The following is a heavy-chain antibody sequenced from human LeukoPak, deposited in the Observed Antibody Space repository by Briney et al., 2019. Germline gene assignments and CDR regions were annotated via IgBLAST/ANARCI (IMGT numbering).Heavy chain of an antibody. Sequence: GGSLRLSCAASGFTFIDYDMHWVRQVIGKGLEWVSAIGIRGDTHYSGSVKGRFTISRENAEGSLYLQMNSLRAEDTAVYYCARGGIQVSGIDEFDYWGQGALVTVSS. J-gene: IGHJ4*02. CDR3: ARGGIQVSGIDEFDY. CDR2: IGIRGDT. CDR1: GFTFIDYD. D-gene: IGHD6-19*01. V-gene: IGHV3-13*01.